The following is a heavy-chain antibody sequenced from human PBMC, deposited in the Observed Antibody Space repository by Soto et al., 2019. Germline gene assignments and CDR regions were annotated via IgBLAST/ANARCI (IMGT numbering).Heavy chain of an antibody. V-gene: IGHV3-23*01. CDR3: AKFRGPSYSYYSMGV. J-gene: IGHJ6*03. CDR2: ISGSGRTT. CDR1: GFTFGSYA. D-gene: IGHD3-16*01. Sequence: EVQLLESGGGLVQPGGSLRLSCAASGFTFGSYAMNWLRQAPGRGLECVSFISGSGRTTYYADSVKGRFTVSRDNSKNPLYLQMNSLRAEDTALYYCAKFRGPSYSYYSMGVWGKGTTVTVSS.